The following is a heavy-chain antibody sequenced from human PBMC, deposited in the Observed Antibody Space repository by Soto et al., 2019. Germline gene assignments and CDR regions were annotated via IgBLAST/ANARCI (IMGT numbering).Heavy chain of an antibody. CDR1: GFSLSTSGMC. D-gene: IGHD2-2*01. Sequence: SGPTLVNPTQTLTLTCTFSGFSLSTSGMCVSWIRQPPREALAWLARIDWEDDEYYSTSLKTRLTISKDTSKNQVVLTLTNMDPADTATYYCARMRGVVVPAAPNDPYYYYYYMDVWGKGTTVTVSS. V-gene: IGHV2-70*11. J-gene: IGHJ6*03. CDR3: ARMRGVVVPAAPNDPYYYYYYMDV. CDR2: IDWEDDE.